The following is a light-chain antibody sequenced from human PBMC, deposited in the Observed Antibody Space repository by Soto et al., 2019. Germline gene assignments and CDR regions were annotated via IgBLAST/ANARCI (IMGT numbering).Light chain of an antibody. Sequence: DIVLPQSPATLSLTTGERATLSCRASQSISSNLAWYQQKPGQAPRLLIHGASIRATDFPARFSGSGSGTEFTLTISSLQSEDFAVYYCQQYTIWPITFGQGTRLRL. J-gene: IGKJ5*01. CDR1: QSISSN. CDR2: GAS. V-gene: IGKV3D-15*01. CDR3: QQYTIWPIT.